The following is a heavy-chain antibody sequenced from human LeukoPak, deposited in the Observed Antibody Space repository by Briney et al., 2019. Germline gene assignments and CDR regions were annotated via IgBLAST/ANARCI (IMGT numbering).Heavy chain of an antibody. CDR2: IYTSGST. D-gene: IGHD6-13*01. CDR3: ARDLPVIAAAGNYYYYCYMDV. CDR1: SGSISSYY. J-gene: IGHJ6*03. Sequence: SETLSLTCTVSSGSISSYYWSWIRQPAGKGLEWIGRIYTSGSTNYNPSLKSRVTMSVDTSKNQFSLKLSSVTAADTAVYYCARDLPVIAAAGNYYYYCYMDVWGKGTTVTVSS. V-gene: IGHV4-4*07.